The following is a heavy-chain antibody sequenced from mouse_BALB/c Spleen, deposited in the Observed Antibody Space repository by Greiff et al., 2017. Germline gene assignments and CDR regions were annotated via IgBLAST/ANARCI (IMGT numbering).Heavy chain of an antibody. V-gene: IGHV1-63*02. D-gene: IGHD1-1*01. CDR1: GYTFTNYW. CDR2: IYPGGGYT. CDR3: ARSYYGSSPPWFAY. Sequence: QVQLQQSGAELVRPGTSVKISCKASGYTFTNYWLGWVKQRPGHGLEWIGDIYPGGGYTNYNEKFKGKATLTADTSSSTAYMQLSSLTSEDSAVYFCARSYYGSSPPWFAYWGQGTLVTVSA. J-gene: IGHJ3*01.